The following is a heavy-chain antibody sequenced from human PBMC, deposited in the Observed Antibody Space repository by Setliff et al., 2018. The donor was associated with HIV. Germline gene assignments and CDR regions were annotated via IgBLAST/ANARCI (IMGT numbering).Heavy chain of an antibody. D-gene: IGHD6-6*01. V-gene: IGHV3-49*04. CDR2: IRGKGYGGTT. CDR1: GFTFGDYA. J-gene: IGHJ5*02. Sequence: GGSLRLSCTASGFTFGDYAMSWVRQAPGKGLEWVGFIRGKGYGGTTEYAASVKGRFTISRDDAKNSLFLQMNSLRADDTAVYYCARIPGSSSEGGWFDPWGQGTLVTVSS. CDR3: ARIPGSSSEGGWFDP.